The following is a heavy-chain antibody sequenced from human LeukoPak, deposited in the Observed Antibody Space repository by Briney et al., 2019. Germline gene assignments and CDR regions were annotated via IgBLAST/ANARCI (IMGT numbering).Heavy chain of an antibody. CDR1: GGYISSSSYS. CDR2: IYYSGTT. D-gene: IGHD3-3*01. J-gene: IGHJ4*02. V-gene: IGHV4-39*01. CDR3: PRLRFDFWSGYTPPYFDY. Sequence: SEPLSLTCTVSGGYISSSSYSWGRLRQPPGKALEWIGSIYYSGTTYYNPSLKSRVTIPVDTSQIQLPLKLSSVAATDTPVSSCPRLRFDFWSGYTPPYFDYWGQGTLVTVS.